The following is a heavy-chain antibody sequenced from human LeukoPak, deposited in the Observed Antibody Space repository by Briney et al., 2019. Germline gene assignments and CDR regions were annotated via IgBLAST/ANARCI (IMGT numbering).Heavy chain of an antibody. D-gene: IGHD3-3*01. Sequence: SETLSLTCTVSGYSISSGYYWGWIRQPPGKGLEWIGSIYHSGSTYYNPSLKSRVTISVDTSKNQFSLKLSSVTAADTAVYYCAGELPIFGGPNFDYWGQGTLVTVSS. J-gene: IGHJ4*02. V-gene: IGHV4-38-2*02. CDR2: IYHSGST. CDR1: GYSISSGYY. CDR3: AGELPIFGGPNFDY.